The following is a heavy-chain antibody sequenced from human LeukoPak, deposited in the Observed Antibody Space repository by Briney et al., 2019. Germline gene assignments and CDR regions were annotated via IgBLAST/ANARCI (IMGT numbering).Heavy chain of an antibody. Sequence: PGGSLRLSCAASGIIFGNYAMSWVRQAPGKGLEWVSAISGSASGTFYADSVRGRFTISRDNSKNTSYLQINSLRGEDPAVYFWAKGYSSGTYYSDYWGQGTLVTVSS. J-gene: IGHJ4*02. CDR1: GIIFGNYA. CDR3: AKGYSSGTYYSDY. D-gene: IGHD3-10*01. V-gene: IGHV3-23*01. CDR2: ISGSASGT.